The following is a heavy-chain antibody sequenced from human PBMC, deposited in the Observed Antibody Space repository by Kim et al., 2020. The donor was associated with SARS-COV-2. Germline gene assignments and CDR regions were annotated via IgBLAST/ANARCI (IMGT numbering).Heavy chain of an antibody. CDR3: ARWAPYYYDSSGSNFDY. J-gene: IGHJ4*02. V-gene: IGHV3-7*03. Sequence: GGSLRLSCAASGFTFSRYWMSWVRQAPGKGLEWVANINQDGSEKYYVDSVKGRFTISRDNAKNSLHLQMNSLRAEDTAVYYCARWAPYYYDSSGSNFDYWGQGTLVTVSS. CDR2: INQDGSEK. D-gene: IGHD3-22*01. CDR1: GFTFSRYW.